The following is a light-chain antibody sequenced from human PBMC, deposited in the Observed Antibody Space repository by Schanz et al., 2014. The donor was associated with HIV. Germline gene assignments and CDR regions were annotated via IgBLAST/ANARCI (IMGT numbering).Light chain of an antibody. CDR2: EGT. CDR1: NSDISTYNY. Sequence: QSVLTQPPSASGSPGQSVTISCTGINSDISTYNYVSWYQQHPGKAPKLMVYEGTQRPSGVPDRFSGSKSGTSASLAITGLQAEDEADYYCQSYDSSLRGVFGTGTKLTVL. J-gene: IGLJ1*01. V-gene: IGLV2-8*01. CDR3: QSYDSSLRGV.